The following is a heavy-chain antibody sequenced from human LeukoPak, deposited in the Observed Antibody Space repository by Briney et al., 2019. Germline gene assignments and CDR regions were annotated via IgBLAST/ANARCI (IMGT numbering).Heavy chain of an antibody. J-gene: IGHJ4*02. CDR3: AGEYSSSGRSDY. V-gene: IGHV1-46*01. D-gene: IGHD6-6*01. CDR2: INHSDGST. CDR1: GYTVTNYY. Sequence: ASVKISCKTSGYTVTNYYIHWVRQAPGQGLEWMGVINHSDGSTSYAQNFQGRVTMTRDTSTSTVYMQLSSLRSEDTALYYCAGEYSSSGRSDYWGQGTLVTVSS.